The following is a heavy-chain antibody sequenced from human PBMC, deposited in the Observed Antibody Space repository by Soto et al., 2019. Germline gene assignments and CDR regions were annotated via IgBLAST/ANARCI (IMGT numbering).Heavy chain of an antibody. CDR2: IYPGDSDT. J-gene: IGHJ6*02. V-gene: IGHV5-51*01. CDR1: GYSFTTYW. CDR3: ARNLAMDV. Sequence: PGESLKISCKASGYSFTTYWIAWVRQMPGKGLEWMGVIYPGDSDTRYSPSFQGQVTFSADKSISTAYLQWSSLKASDTAIYYCARNLAMDVWGQGTTVTVS.